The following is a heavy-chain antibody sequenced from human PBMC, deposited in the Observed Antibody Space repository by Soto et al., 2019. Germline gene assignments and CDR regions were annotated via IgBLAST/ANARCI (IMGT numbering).Heavy chain of an antibody. CDR1: EGTFSSYA. V-gene: IGHV1-69*13. J-gene: IGHJ4*02. Sequence: SVKVSCKASEGTFSSYAISWVRQAPGQGLEWMGGIIPIFGTANYAQKFQGRVTITADESTSTAYMELSSLRSEDTAVYYCATSPRTTVTTFVYWGQGTLVTVSS. D-gene: IGHD4-17*01. CDR3: ATSPRTTVTTFVY. CDR2: IIPIFGTA.